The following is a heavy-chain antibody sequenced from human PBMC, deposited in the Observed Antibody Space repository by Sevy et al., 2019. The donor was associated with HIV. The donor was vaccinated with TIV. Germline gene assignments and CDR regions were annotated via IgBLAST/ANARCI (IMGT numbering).Heavy chain of an antibody. Sequence: SETLSLTCTVSGDSISNNDYYWAWIRQPPGKGLDWIGSIYYSGSTYYTPSLKSRVTISVDTSKNQFSLKLRSVTAADTAVYYCAREGPRIPQFDYWGQGTLVTVSS. CDR2: IYYSGST. D-gene: IGHD2-2*01. J-gene: IGHJ4*02. CDR3: AREGPRIPQFDY. V-gene: IGHV4-39*02. CDR1: GDSISNNDYY.